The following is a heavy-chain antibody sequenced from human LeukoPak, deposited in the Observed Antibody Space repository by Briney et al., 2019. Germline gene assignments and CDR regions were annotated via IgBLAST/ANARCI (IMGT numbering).Heavy chain of an antibody. CDR2: ISSNGGST. V-gene: IGHV3-64*01. CDR1: GFTFSSYA. CDR3: ARGVLARGSSGWYFDY. D-gene: IGHD6-19*01. Sequence: GGSLRLSCAASGFTFSSYAMHWVRQAPGKALEYVSAISSNGGSTYYANSVKGRFTISRDNSKNTLYLQMGSLRAEDMAVYYCARGVLARGSSGWYFDYWGQGTLVTASS. J-gene: IGHJ4*02.